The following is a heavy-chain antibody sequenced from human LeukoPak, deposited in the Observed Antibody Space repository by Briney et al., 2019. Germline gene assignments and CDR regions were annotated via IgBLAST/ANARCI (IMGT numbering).Heavy chain of an antibody. V-gene: IGHV3-30-3*01. CDR2: ISYDGSNK. CDR3: AREIQPD. CDR1: GFTFSSYA. D-gene: IGHD5-18*01. J-gene: IGHJ4*02. Sequence: PGGSLRLSCAASGFTFSSYAMHWVRQAPGKGLEWVAVISYDGSNKYYADSVKGRFTISRDNSKNTLYLQMNSLRAEDTAVYYCAREIQPDWGQGTLVTVSS.